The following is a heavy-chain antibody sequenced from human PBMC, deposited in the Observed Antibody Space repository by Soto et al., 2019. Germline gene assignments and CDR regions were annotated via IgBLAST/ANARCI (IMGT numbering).Heavy chain of an antibody. D-gene: IGHD2-15*01. CDR1: GYTFTSYY. J-gene: IGHJ5*02. V-gene: IGHV1-46*01. CDR3: ARQYCIGGSCYLNWFGP. CDR2: INPSGGST. Sequence: ASVKVSCKASGYTFTSYYMHWVRQAPGQGLEWMGIINPSGGSTSYAQKFQGRVTMTRDTSTSTVYMELSSLRSEDTAVYYCARQYCIGGSCYLNWFGPWGQGTLVTVSS.